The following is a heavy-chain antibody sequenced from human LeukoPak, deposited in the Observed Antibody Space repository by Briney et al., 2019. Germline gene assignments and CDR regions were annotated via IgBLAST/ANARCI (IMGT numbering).Heavy chain of an antibody. CDR3: ARIVVVPAARVYYYMDV. Sequence: PSETLSLTCTVSGGSISSYYWSWIRQPPGKGLEWSGYIYYSGSTNYNPSLKSRVTISVDTSKNQFSLKLSSVTAADAAVYYCARIVVVPAARVYYYMDVWGKGTTVTVSS. D-gene: IGHD2-2*01. V-gene: IGHV4-59*01. CDR1: GGSISSYY. CDR2: IYYSGST. J-gene: IGHJ6*03.